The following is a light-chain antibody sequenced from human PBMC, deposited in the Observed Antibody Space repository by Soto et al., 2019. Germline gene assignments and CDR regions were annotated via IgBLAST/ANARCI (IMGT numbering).Light chain of an antibody. V-gene: IGKV3-11*01. J-gene: IGKJ5*01. CDR3: QQRGDWPPIT. Sequence: ESVFTQSASTLSLSPLEVATLSGRASQSVRGYLAWYQQKPGQAPRLLIYDTSNRAAGIPPRFSGSGSGTDFTLTISSLEPEDFAVYYCQQRGDWPPITFGQGTRLEI. CDR2: DTS. CDR1: QSVRGY.